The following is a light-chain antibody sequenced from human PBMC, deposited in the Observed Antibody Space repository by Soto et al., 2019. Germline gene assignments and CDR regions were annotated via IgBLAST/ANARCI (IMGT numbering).Light chain of an antibody. Sequence: EIVMRQSPVTLSVSPGERATLSCRASQGVSSNLAWYQQKPGQAPRLLMYGASTRATGIPARFSGSGSGTEFTLTISSLQSEDFAVYYCQQYNNWPPYTFGQGTKLEIK. CDR3: QQYNNWPPYT. CDR1: QGVSSN. CDR2: GAS. J-gene: IGKJ2*01. V-gene: IGKV3-15*01.